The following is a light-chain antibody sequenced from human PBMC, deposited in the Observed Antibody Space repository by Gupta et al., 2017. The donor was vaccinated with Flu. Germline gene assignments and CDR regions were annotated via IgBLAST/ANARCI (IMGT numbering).Light chain of an antibody. CDR3: QQDGSSPPLT. V-gene: IGKV3-20*01. Sequence: EIVLTQSPGTLSLSPGERATLSCRASQSVSSSYLAWYQQKPGQAPRLLIYGASSRATGIPDRFSGSGSGTDFTLTISRLEPEDLAVYYCQQDGSSPPLTFGGGTKVEIK. J-gene: IGKJ4*01. CDR1: QSVSSSY. CDR2: GAS.